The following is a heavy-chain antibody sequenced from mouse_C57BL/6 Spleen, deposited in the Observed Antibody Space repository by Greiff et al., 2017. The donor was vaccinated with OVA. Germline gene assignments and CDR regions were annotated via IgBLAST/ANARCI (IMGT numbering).Heavy chain of an antibody. V-gene: IGHV5-16*01. CDR1: GFTFSDYY. CDR2: INYDGSST. Sequence: VHLVESEGGLVQPGSSMKLSCTASGFTFSDYYMAWVRQVPEKGLEWVANINYDGSSTYYLDSLKSRFIISRDNAKNILYLQMSSLKSEDTATYYCARENLYYAMDYWGQGTSVTVSS. J-gene: IGHJ4*01. CDR3: ARENLYYAMDY.